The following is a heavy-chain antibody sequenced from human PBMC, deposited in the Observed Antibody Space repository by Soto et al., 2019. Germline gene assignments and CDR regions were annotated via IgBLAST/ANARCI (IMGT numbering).Heavy chain of an antibody. CDR3: ASNSYGYTFYDY. CDR2: VNHGGTS. J-gene: IGHJ4*02. Sequence: SETLSLTCAVHGGSFSGYYWDWIRQPPGKGLEWIGEVNHGGTSNYNPSLKSRAIISVDTSKNQFSLKLSSVTAEDTAVYYCASNSYGYTFYDYWGQGTLVTVSS. V-gene: IGHV4-34*01. CDR1: GGSFSGYY. D-gene: IGHD5-18*01.